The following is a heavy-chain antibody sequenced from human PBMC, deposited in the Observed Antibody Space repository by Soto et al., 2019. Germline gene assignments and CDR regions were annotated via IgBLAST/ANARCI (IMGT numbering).Heavy chain of an antibody. Sequence: ASVKVSCKASGYTFTSYGISWVRQAPGQGLEWMGWISAYNGNTNYAQKLQGRVTMTTDTSTSTAYMELRSLRSDDTAVYYCARDREYYYDSSCYLPHLPGAFYIWGQGTMVTGSS. J-gene: IGHJ3*02. D-gene: IGHD3-22*01. CDR2: ISAYNGNT. V-gene: IGHV1-18*01. CDR1: GYTFTSYG. CDR3: ARDREYYYDSSCYLPHLPGAFYI.